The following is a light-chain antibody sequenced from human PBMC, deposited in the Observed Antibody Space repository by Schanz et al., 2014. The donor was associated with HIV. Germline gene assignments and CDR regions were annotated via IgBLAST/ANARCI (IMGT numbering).Light chain of an antibody. CDR2: GAS. J-gene: IGKJ1*01. CDR1: QSISSSY. Sequence: EIVLTQSPGTLSLSPGERATLSCRASQSISSSYLAWYQQKPGQAPRLLIYGASSRATGIPDRFSGSGSGTDFALTISRLETEDFAVYYCQHYGSSRPWTFGQGTKVEIK. V-gene: IGKV3-20*01. CDR3: QHYGSSRPWT.